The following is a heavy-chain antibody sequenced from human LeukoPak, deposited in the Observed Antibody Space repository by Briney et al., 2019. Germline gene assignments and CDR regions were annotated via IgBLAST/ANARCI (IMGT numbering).Heavy chain of an antibody. D-gene: IGHD3-10*01. CDR2: IFYSGST. Sequence: SETLSLTCIVSGGSISDYYWSWIRQPPGKGLEWIGYIFYSGSTNYNPSLKSRVTISVDKARNQFSLKLTSVTAADTAVYYCARDRQLYYGTVRYFDYWGQGTLVTVSS. CDR3: ARDRQLYYGTVRYFDY. CDR1: GGSISDYY. J-gene: IGHJ4*02. V-gene: IGHV4-59*01.